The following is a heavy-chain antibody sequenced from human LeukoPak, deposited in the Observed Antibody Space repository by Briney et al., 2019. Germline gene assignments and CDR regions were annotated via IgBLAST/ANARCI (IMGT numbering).Heavy chain of an antibody. CDR1: RFTFSDYA. CDR2: ISSSSSYT. Sequence: GGSLRLSCAASRFTFSDYAMSWVRQAPGKGLEWVSYISSSSSYTNYADSVKGRFTISRDNAKNSLYLQMNSLRAEDTAVYYCAREAGSWYDYLPRGYYGMDVWGKGTTVTVSS. D-gene: IGHD6-13*01. CDR3: AREAGSWYDYLPRGYYGMDV. V-gene: IGHV3-11*06. J-gene: IGHJ6*04.